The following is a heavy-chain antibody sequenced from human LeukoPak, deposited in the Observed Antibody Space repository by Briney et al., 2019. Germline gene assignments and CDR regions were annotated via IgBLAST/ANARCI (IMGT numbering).Heavy chain of an antibody. V-gene: IGHV3-21*01. CDR1: GFTFSSYS. Sequence: GGSLRLSCAASGFTFSSYSMNWARQAPGKGLEWVSSISSSSSYIYYADSVKGRFTISRDNAKNSLYLQMNSLRAEDTAVYYCARASGTTYFDYWGQGTLVTVSS. CDR3: ARASGTTYFDY. D-gene: IGHD1-1*01. CDR2: ISSSSSYI. J-gene: IGHJ4*02.